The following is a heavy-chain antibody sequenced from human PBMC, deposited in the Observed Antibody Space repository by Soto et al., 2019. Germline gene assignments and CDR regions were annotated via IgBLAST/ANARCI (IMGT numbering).Heavy chain of an antibody. Sequence: QVQLQESGPGLVKPSETLSLTCTVSGGSISSYYWTWIRQPPGKEPEWIAYIYYTGSTSYNPSLKSQVTISLATPQNQCSRNLSSVTAADTAVYYCARHHRYCTGGSCYAIDSWGQGTLVTVSS. CDR1: GGSISSYY. CDR2: IYYTGST. J-gene: IGHJ4*02. D-gene: IGHD2-15*01. V-gene: IGHV4-59*08. CDR3: ARHHRYCTGGSCYAIDS.